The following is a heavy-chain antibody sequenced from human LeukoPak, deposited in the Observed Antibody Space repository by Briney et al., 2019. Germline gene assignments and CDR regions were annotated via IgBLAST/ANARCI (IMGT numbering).Heavy chain of an antibody. CDR2: IYSGGST. CDR3: ARVWARGTYYYGSEGFDP. D-gene: IGHD3-10*01. V-gene: IGHV3-66*01. CDR1: GFTVSSNY. J-gene: IGHJ5*02. Sequence: GGSLRLSCAASGFTVSSNYMSWVRQAPGKGLEWVSVIYSGGSTYYADSVKGRFTISRDNSKNTLYLRMNSLRAEDTAVYYCARVWARGTYYYGSEGFDPWGQGTLVTVSS.